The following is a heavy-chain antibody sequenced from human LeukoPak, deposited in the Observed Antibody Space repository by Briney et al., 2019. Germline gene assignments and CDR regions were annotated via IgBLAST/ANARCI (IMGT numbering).Heavy chain of an antibody. Sequence: ASVKVSCKASGYKASGYPFTAYYMHWVRQAPGQGLEWMGWINPNSGGTNYAQKFQGRVTMTRDTSISTAYMELSRLTSDDTAVYYCARDDGFCRGVACYGKFDYWGQGTLVTVSS. CDR2: INPNSGGT. D-gene: IGHD2-15*01. CDR1: GYPFTAYY. J-gene: IGHJ4*02. CDR3: ARDDGFCRGVACYGKFDY. V-gene: IGHV1-2*02.